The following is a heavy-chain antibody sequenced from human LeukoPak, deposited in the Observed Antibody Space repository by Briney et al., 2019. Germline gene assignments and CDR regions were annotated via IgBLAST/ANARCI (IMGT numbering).Heavy chain of an antibody. J-gene: IGHJ4*02. CDR1: GFTFSSYA. V-gene: IGHV3-23*01. CDR3: AKDTSIGKYCTNGVCSPFDY. CDR2: ISDSGDYT. Sequence: PGGSLRLSCAVSGFTFSSYAMSWVRQAPGQGLEWVSVISDSGDYTSYADSVRGRFTISRDNSRNTLYLRMISLRPEDTAVYYCAKDTSIGKYCTNGVCSPFDYWGQGTLVTVSS. D-gene: IGHD2-8*01.